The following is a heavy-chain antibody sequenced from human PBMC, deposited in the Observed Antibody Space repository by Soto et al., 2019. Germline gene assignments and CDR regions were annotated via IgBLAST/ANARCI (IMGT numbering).Heavy chain of an antibody. CDR1: GGSIRSGGYS. D-gene: IGHD2-2*01. CDR2: MYHSGST. Sequence: QLQLQESGSGLVKPSQTLSLTCAVSGGSIRSGGYSWSWIRQPPAKVLAWFGYMYHSGSTYYNPSLKSRVTISIDRSKNQFSLKLSSVTAADTAVYYCARVPDYWGQGNLVTVTS. J-gene: IGHJ4*02. V-gene: IGHV4-30-2*01. CDR3: ARVPDY.